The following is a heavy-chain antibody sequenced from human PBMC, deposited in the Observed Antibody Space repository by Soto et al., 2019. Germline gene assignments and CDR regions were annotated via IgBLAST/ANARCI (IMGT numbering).Heavy chain of an antibody. CDR3: AKDPPPWFDP. CDR2: ISRSGDST. J-gene: IGHJ5*02. Sequence: PGGSLRLSCAASGFTFSIYAMSWVRQAPGKGLEWVSAISRSGDSTYYADSVKGRFIISRDNSKNTLYLLMNSLRAEDTAVYYCAKDPPPWFDPWGQGTLVTVSS. CDR1: GFTFSIYA. V-gene: IGHV3-23*01.